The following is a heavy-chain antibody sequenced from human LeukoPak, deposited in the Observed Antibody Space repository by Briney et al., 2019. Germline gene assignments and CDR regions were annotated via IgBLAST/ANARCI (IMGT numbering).Heavy chain of an antibody. J-gene: IGHJ4*02. CDR1: GFTFSSYA. D-gene: IGHD6-19*01. CDR3: AKDAETSSGWWFYFDC. V-gene: IGHV3-23*01. CDR2: ISGSGGGT. Sequence: GGSLRLSCVASGFTFSSYAMSWVRQAPGKGLEWVSAISGSGGGTYYADSVRGRFTISRDNSKNALYLQMNSLRAEDTAVYYCAKDAETSSGWWFYFDCWGQGTLVTVSS.